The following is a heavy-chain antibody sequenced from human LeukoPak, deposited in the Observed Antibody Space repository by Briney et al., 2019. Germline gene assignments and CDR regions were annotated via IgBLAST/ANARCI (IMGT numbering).Heavy chain of an antibody. J-gene: IGHJ5*02. V-gene: IGHV1-2*02. CDR3: ARVQDLFGVVINPRYNWFDP. CDR2: INPNSGGT. CDR1: GYTFTGYH. D-gene: IGHD3-3*01. Sequence: ASVKVSCKASGYTFTGYHMHWVRKAPGQGLEWMGWINPNSGGTNYAQKFQGRVTMTRDTSISTAYMELSRLRSDDTAVYYCARVQDLFGVVINPRYNWFDPWGQGTLVTVSS.